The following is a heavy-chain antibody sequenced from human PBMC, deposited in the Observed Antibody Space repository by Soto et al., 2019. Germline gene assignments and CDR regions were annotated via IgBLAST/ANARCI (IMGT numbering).Heavy chain of an antibody. V-gene: IGHV4-30-2*01. Sequence: SETMSLTSAVSGGSISSGGYSWSWIRQPPGKGLEWIGYIYHSGSTYYNPSLKSRVTISVDRSKNQFSLKLSSVTAADTAVYYCARVVDTAMVNWFDPWGQGTLVTVSS. CDR2: IYHSGST. CDR1: GGSISSGGYS. J-gene: IGHJ5*02. D-gene: IGHD5-18*01. CDR3: ARVVDTAMVNWFDP.